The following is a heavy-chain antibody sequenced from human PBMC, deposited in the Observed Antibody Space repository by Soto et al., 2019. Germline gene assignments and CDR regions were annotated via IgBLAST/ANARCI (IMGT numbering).Heavy chain of an antibody. J-gene: IGHJ6*02. CDR2: TYYRSRWYS. V-gene: IGHV6-1*01. Sequence: SQTLSLPCVGSGDTASSNSVAWNWVRQSPSRGLEWLGRTYYRSRWYSDYAVSVRSRIDINADTSKNQVSLQLNSVTPEDTAVYYCARSEEDSDYYYYGMDVWGQGTTVTVSS. CDR3: ARSEEDSDYYYYGMDV. D-gene: IGHD2-15*01. CDR1: GDTASSNSVA.